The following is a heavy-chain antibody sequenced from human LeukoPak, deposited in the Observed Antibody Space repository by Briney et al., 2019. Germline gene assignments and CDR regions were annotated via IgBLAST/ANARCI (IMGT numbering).Heavy chain of an antibody. CDR2: IHYSGST. D-gene: IGHD3-10*01. V-gene: IGHV4-59*01. J-gene: IGHJ4*02. CDR1: GGSINSYC. CDR3: ARSGHIYYGSGSFFDY. Sequence: SETLSLTCTVSGGSINSYCWSWIRQPPGKGLEWIGFIHYSGSTNHNPSLKSRVSISVDTSKSQFSLKLSSVTAADTAIYYCARSGHIYYGSGSFFDYWGQGTLVTVSS.